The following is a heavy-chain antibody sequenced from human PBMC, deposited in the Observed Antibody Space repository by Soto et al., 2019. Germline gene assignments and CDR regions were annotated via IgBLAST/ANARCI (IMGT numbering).Heavy chain of an antibody. CDR3: ARDQYCSGGSCYEDYYYYGMDV. J-gene: IGHJ6*02. CDR2: INSDGSST. D-gene: IGHD2-15*01. Sequence: GGSLRLSCAASEFTFSSYWMHWVRQAPGKGLVWVSRINSDGSSTSYADSVKGRFTISRDNAKNTLYLQMNSLRAEDTAVYYCARDQYCSGGSCYEDYYYYGMDVWGQGTTVTVSS. V-gene: IGHV3-74*01. CDR1: EFTFSSYW.